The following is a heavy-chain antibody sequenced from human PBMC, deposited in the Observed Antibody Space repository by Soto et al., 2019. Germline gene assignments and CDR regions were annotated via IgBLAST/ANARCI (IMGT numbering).Heavy chain of an antibody. V-gene: IGHV1-18*01. CDR1: GYTFTTYD. CDR2: ISAYSGDK. D-gene: IGHD2-15*01. Sequence: QVPLVQSGAEVKKPGASVKVSCETSGYTFTTYDISWVRQAPGQGLEWLGWISAYSGDKKYAQKFQGRVTMTTDTSTITASMELRSLRSDDTAIYYCTRTPRGAGTFDYWGQGTLVTVSS. CDR3: TRTPRGAGTFDY. J-gene: IGHJ4*02.